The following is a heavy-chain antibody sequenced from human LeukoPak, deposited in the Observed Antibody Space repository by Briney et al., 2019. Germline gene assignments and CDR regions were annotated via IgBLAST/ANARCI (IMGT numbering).Heavy chain of an antibody. CDR3: AISGNYFSRDAFDI. V-gene: IGHV4-34*01. CDR1: GGSFSGYY. Sequence: SETLSLTCAVYGGSFSGYYWSWIRQPPGKGLEWIGEINHSGSTNYNPSLKSRVTISGDTSKHHFSLEPRSVTAADTAVYYCAISGNYFSRDAFDIWGQGTMVTVSS. CDR2: INHSGST. D-gene: IGHD1-26*01. J-gene: IGHJ3*02.